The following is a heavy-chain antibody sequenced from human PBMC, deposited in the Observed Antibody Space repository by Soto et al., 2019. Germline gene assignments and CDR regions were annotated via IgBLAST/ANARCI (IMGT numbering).Heavy chain of an antibody. CDR2: ISYDGSNK. Sequence: GGSLRLSCAASGFTFSSYGMHWVRQAPGKGLEWVAVISYDGSNKYYADSVKGRFTISRDNSKNTLYLQMNSLRAEDTAVYYCAKDTPGGIAAAGASERRDIWGQGTMVTVSS. V-gene: IGHV3-30*18. CDR3: AKDTPGGIAAAGASERRDI. J-gene: IGHJ3*02. CDR1: GFTFSSYG. D-gene: IGHD6-13*01.